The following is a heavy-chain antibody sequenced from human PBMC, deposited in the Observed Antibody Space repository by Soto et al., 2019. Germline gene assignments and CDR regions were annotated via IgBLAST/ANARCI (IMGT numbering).Heavy chain of an antibody. D-gene: IGHD6-19*01. J-gene: IGHJ6*02. CDR2: INHSGST. V-gene: IGHV4-34*01. Sequence: VYGGSFSGYYLSWIRQPPGKGLEWIGEINHSGSTNYNPSLKSRVTISVDTSKNQFSLKLSSVTAADTAVYYCARGVAVDYYYGMDVWGQGTTVTVSS. CDR3: ARGVAVDYYYGMDV. CDR1: GGSFSGYY.